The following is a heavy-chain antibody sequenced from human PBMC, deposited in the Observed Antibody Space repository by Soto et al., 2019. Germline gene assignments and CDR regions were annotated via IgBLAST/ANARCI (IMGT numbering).Heavy chain of an antibody. CDR1: GFTFTNNT. Sequence: QVQLVESGGGVVQPGTSLRLSCVASGFTFTNNTMHWARQAPGKGLEWVGVISYDGRRKYYADAVRGRFTISRDNSKNTLYLPMSSLRVDDTAVYYCAKGDTPVATPYFGYWGQGTLVTVST. V-gene: IGHV3-30*04. J-gene: IGHJ4*02. D-gene: IGHD5-18*01. CDR3: AKGDTPVATPYFGY. CDR2: ISYDGRRK.